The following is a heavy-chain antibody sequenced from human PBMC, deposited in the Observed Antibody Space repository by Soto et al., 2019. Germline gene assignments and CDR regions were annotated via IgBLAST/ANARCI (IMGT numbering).Heavy chain of an antibody. J-gene: IGHJ6*02. CDR1: GGTFSSYA. CDR3: AKAMVTDYYYYYGMDV. D-gene: IGHD5-18*01. CDR2: IIPIFGTA. Sequence: QVQLVQSGAEVKKPGPSVKVSYKASGGTFSSYAISWVRQAPGQGLEWMGGIIPIFGTANYAQKFQGRVTMPEDESTSTACMELSSLRSGATAVYYCAKAMVTDYYYYYGMDVWGQGTTVTVSS. V-gene: IGHV1-69*12.